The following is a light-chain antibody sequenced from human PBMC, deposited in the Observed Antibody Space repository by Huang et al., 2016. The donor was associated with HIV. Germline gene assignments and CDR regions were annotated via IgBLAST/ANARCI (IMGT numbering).Light chain of an antibody. Sequence: ENVLTQSPATLSLSPGESATLSCRASQSVSGYLAWYQQKPGQAPRLLIYDFSNRATAISPRFSGSGSGTDFTLTISSLEPEDFAVYYCQQRSNWQWTFGQGTKVEIK. CDR3: QQRSNWQWT. V-gene: IGKV3-11*01. J-gene: IGKJ1*01. CDR1: QSVSGY. CDR2: DFS.